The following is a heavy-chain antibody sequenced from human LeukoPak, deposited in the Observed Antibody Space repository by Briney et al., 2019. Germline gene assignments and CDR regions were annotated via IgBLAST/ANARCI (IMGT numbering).Heavy chain of an antibody. CDR3: AREYYDFWSGYNNWFDP. J-gene: IGHJ5*02. V-gene: IGHV1-69*05. Sequence: ASVKVSCKASGGTFSSYAISWVRQAPGQGLEWMGGIIPIFGTANYAQKFQGRVTITTDESTSTAYMELSSLRSEGTAVYYCAREYYDFWSGYNNWFDPWGQGTLVTVSS. CDR1: GGTFSSYA. CDR2: IIPIFGTA. D-gene: IGHD3-3*01.